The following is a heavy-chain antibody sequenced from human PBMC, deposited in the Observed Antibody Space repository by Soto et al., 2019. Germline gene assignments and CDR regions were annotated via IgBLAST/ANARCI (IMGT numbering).Heavy chain of an antibody. J-gene: IGHJ6*03. Sequence: QVQLQESGPGLVKPSGTLSLTCAVSSGSISSSNWWRWVRQTPGKGLEWIGEVYHSGSTKYNPSLKGRVTIQVDKSKNQCSLKLSPVTAPDTAVYYWARVPGPLWFGQFPGDDSDYMDVWGKGTRVTVSS. D-gene: IGHD3-10*01. V-gene: IGHV4-4*02. CDR2: VYHSGST. CDR1: SGSISSSNW. CDR3: ARVPGPLWFGQFPGDDSDYMDV.